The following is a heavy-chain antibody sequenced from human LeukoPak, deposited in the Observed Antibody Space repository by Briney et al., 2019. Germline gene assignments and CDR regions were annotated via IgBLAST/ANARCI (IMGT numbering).Heavy chain of an antibody. V-gene: IGHV1-18*01. Sequence: GESLKVSCKASGYTFTSYGISWVRQAPGQGLEWMGWISAYNGNTNYAQKLQGRVTMTTDTSTSTAYMELRSLRSDDTAVYYCARVPDSSGYYFFDYWGQGTLVTVSS. D-gene: IGHD3-22*01. CDR1: GYTFTSYG. CDR3: ARVPDSSGYYFFDY. J-gene: IGHJ4*02. CDR2: ISAYNGNT.